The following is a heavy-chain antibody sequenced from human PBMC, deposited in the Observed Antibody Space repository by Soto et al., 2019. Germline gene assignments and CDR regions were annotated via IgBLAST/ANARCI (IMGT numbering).Heavy chain of an antibody. J-gene: IGHJ6*01. CDR2: ISYDGSNK. CDR1: GFTFSSYG. CDR3: ANMRYYGSGSTRVSYYYYGMDV. Sequence: QVQLVESGGGMVQPGRSLRLSCAASGFTFSSYGMHWVRQAPGKGLEWVAVISYDGSNKYYADSVKGRFTISRDNSKNTLYLQMNSLRAEDTAVYYCANMRYYGSGSTRVSYYYYGMDVW. D-gene: IGHD3-10*01. V-gene: IGHV3-30*18.